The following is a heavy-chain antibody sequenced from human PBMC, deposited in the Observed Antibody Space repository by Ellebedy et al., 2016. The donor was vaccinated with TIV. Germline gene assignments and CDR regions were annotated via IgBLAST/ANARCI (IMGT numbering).Heavy chain of an antibody. Sequence: SETLSLXXAVYGGSFSGYYWSWIRQPPGKGLEWIGEINHSGSTNYNPSLKSRVTISVDTSKNQFSLKLSSVTAADTAVYYCARLLRRWNKGEGAFDIWGQGTMVTVSS. CDR3: ARLLRRWNKGEGAFDI. CDR1: GGSFSGYY. V-gene: IGHV4-34*01. CDR2: INHSGST. D-gene: IGHD1/OR15-1a*01. J-gene: IGHJ3*02.